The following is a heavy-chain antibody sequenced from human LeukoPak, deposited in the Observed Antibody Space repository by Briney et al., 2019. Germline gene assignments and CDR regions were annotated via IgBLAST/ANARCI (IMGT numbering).Heavy chain of an antibody. CDR2: ISYDGSNK. Sequence: PGRSLRLSCAASGFTFSSYAMHWVRQAPGKGLEWVAVISYDGSNKYYADSVKGRFTISRDNSKNTLYLQMNSLRAEDTAVYYCARVHSDSSGYCHDYSGQGTLVTVFS. CDR1: GFTFSSYA. V-gene: IGHV3-30*04. J-gene: IGHJ4*02. D-gene: IGHD3-22*01. CDR3: ARVHSDSSGYCHDY.